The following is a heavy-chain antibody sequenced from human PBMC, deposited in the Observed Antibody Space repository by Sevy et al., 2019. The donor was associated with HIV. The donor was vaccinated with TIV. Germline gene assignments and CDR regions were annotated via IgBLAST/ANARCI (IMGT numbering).Heavy chain of an antibody. CDR2: IIPIFGTT. V-gene: IGHV1-69*13. CDR1: GGTFSNYA. J-gene: IGHJ4*02. D-gene: IGHD6-13*01. Sequence: ASVKVSCKASGGTFSNYALSWVRQAPGQGLEWMGGIIPIFGTTNLAQTFQGRVTITADDSRSTAYMELSSLRSADTAVYYCARTPLIRIPGTTDVYFDNWGQGTLVTVSS. CDR3: ARTPLIRIPGTTDVYFDN.